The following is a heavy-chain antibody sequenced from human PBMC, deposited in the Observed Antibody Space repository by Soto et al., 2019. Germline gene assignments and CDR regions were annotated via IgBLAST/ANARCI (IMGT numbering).Heavy chain of an antibody. Sequence: GESLKISCKGSGYSFTNYWISWVRQMPGKGLEWMGRIDPTDSYTNYSPSFQGHVTISADKSISTAYLQWSSLKASDTAMYYCARHVTIFGAVITVYYGMDVWGQGTTVTVSS. J-gene: IGHJ6*02. CDR2: IDPTDSYT. CDR1: GYSFTNYW. CDR3: ARHVTIFGAVITVYYGMDV. D-gene: IGHD3-3*01. V-gene: IGHV5-10-1*01.